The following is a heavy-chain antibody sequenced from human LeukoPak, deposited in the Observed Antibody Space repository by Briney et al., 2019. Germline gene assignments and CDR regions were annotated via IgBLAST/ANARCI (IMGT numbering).Heavy chain of an antibody. Sequence: QAGGSLRLSCAASGFTFRTYAMHWVRQAPGKGLEWVAVISYDGNNKEYADSVKGQFTISRDNSKDTLYLQMNSLRAEDTAVYYCARDYCSSSSCPDNWFDPWGQGTLVTVSS. CDR3: ARDYCSSSSCPDNWFDP. D-gene: IGHD2-2*01. J-gene: IGHJ5*02. V-gene: IGHV3-30-3*01. CDR2: ISYDGNNK. CDR1: GFTFRTYA.